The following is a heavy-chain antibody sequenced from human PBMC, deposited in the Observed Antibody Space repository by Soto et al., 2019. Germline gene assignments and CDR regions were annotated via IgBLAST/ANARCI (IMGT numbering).Heavy chain of an antibody. CDR2: IGASGAGT. CDR3: ALRKTGSYFDY. V-gene: IGHV3-23*01. Sequence: EVQLLESGGGLVQPGGSLRLSCAGSGFTFSNYAMSWVRQAPGTGLEWVSGIGASGAGTYYADSVKGRFTNSRDNSKNTLHLQMKSLRAEDTDVYYCALRKTGSYFDYWGQGTLVTVSS. CDR1: GFTFSNYA. D-gene: IGHD1-26*01. J-gene: IGHJ4*02.